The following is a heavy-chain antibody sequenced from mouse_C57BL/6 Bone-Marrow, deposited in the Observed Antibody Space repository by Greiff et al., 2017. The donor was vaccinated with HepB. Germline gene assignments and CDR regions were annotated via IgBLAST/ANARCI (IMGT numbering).Heavy chain of an antibody. CDR1: GFTFSSYA. J-gene: IGHJ3*01. CDR2: ISSGGDYI. CDR3: TRGAGTWFAY. V-gene: IGHV5-9-1*02. Sequence: EVMLVESGEGLVKPGGSLKLSCAASGFTFSSYAMSWVRQTPETRLEWVAYISSGGDYIYYADTVKGRFTISRDNARNTLYLQMSSLKAEDTAMYYCTRGAGTWFAYWGQGTLVTGSA. D-gene: IGHD3-3*01.